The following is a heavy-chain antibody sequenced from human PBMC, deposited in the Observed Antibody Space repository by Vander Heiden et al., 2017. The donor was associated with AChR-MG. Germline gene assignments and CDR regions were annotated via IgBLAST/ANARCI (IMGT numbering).Heavy chain of an antibody. CDR2: ISWNSGSI. V-gene: IGHV3-9*01. D-gene: IGHD3-3*01. J-gene: IGHJ4*02. CDR3: AKGRSAFWSGPAY. Sequence: EVQLVESGGGLVQPGRSLRLSCAASGFTFDDYAMHWVRQAPGKGLEWVSGISWNSGSIGYADSVKGRFTISRDNAKNSLYLQMNSLRAEDTALYYCAKGRSAFWSGPAYWGQGTLVTVSS. CDR1: GFTFDDYA.